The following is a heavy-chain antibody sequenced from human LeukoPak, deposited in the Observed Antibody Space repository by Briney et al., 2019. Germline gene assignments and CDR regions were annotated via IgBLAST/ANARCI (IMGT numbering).Heavy chain of an antibody. CDR2: INYSGRT. J-gene: IGHJ5*02. CDR1: GDSISSSDYY. V-gene: IGHV4-39*01. CDR3: ARRRKDLNWFDP. Sequence: SETLSLTCTVSGDSISSSDYYWGWIRQPPGKGLEWIALINYSGRTFYNPSLKSRVTISVDMSKNQFSLNLNSVTAADTAVYYCARRRKDLNWFDPWGQGALVTVSS.